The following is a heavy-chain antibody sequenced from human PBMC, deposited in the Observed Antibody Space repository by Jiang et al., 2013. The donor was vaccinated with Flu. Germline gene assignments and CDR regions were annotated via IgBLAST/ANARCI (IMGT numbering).Heavy chain of an antibody. CDR1: GGSISSSSYY. V-gene: IGHV4-39*01. CDR2: IYYSGST. Sequence: SLTCTVSGGSISSSSYYWGWIRQPPGKGLEWIGSIYYSGSTYYNPSLKSRVTISVDTSKNQFSLKLSSVTATDTAVYYCARQDHTADGMDVWGQGTTVTVSS. D-gene: IGHD5-18*01. J-gene: IGHJ6*02. CDR3: ARQDHTADGMDV.